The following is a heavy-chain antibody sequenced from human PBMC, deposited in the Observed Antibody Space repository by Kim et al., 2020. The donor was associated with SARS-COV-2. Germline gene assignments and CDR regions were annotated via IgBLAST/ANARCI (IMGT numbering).Heavy chain of an antibody. CDR1: GFTFYNYA. CDR2: ISGSTGGT. V-gene: IGHV3-23*01. Sequence: GGSLRLSCAASGFTFYNYAMNLVRQAPGKGLEWVSIISGSTGGTDYADSVKGRFTISRDNSKNTLYLQMNSLRADDTAVYYCAKGGCSGDSCSFDYWGQGTLVTVSS. CDR3: AKGGCSGDSCSFDY. D-gene: IGHD2-15*01. J-gene: IGHJ4*02.